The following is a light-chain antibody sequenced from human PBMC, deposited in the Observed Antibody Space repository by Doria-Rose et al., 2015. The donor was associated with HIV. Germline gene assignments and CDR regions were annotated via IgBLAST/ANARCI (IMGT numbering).Light chain of an antibody. CDR2: GAY. CDR1: TY. Sequence: TYLAWYQQRPGQSPRLLIYGAYSRATDIPDRFSGSGSGTDFTLTISRLEPEDFAVYYCHQYASSRTFGQGTKVEIK. J-gene: IGKJ1*01. V-gene: IGKV3-20*01. CDR3: HQYASSRT.